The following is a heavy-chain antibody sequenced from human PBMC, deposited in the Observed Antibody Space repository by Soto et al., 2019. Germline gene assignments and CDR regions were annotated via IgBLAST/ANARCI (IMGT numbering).Heavy chain of an antibody. J-gene: IGHJ4*02. Sequence: QVQLVESGGGVVQPGRSLRLSCAASGFTFSSYAMHWVRQAPGKGLEWVAVISYDGSNKYYADSVKGRFTISRDNSKNTLYVQMNSLRAEDTAVYYCARGPRWDSSGYEEFGFDYWGQGTLVTVSS. CDR3: ARGPRWDSSGYEEFGFDY. D-gene: IGHD3-22*01. V-gene: IGHV3-30-3*01. CDR1: GFTFSSYA. CDR2: ISYDGSNK.